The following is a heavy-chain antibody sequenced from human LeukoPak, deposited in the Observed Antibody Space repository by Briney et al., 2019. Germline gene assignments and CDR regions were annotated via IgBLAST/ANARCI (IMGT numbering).Heavy chain of an antibody. CDR2: INPSGGST. CDR3: ASNTAMVPLDY. Sequence: GASVKVSCKASGYTFTSYYMHWVRQAPGQGLEWMGIINPSGGSTSYAQKFPGRVTMTRDTSTSTVYMELSSLRSEDTAVYYDASNTAMVPLDYWGQGTLVTVSS. J-gene: IGHJ4*02. V-gene: IGHV1-46*01. D-gene: IGHD5-18*01. CDR1: GYTFTSYY.